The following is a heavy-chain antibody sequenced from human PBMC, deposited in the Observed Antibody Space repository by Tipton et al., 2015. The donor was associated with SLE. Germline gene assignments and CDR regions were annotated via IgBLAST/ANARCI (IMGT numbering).Heavy chain of an antibody. J-gene: IGHJ4*02. CDR2: ISSSSSYI. D-gene: IGHD3/OR15-3a*01. Sequence: SLRLSCAASGFTFSSYSMNWVRQAPGKGLEWVSSISSSSSYIYYADSVKGRFTISRDNAKNSLYLQMNNLRAEDTAVYYCAKEERIFRLVPNWGQGRLVTVS. CDR1: GFTFSSYS. CDR3: AKEERIFRLVPN. V-gene: IGHV3-21*03.